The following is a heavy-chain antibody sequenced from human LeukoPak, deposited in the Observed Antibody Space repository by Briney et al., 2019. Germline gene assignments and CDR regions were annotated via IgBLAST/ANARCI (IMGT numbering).Heavy chain of an antibody. Sequence: GGSLRLSCEGSGFSFSKHGLNWVRQAPGKGLEWVSSTSSSGTYIYYADSLKGRFTISRDNAKNILSLQMNSLRAEDTAVYYCARDSSGPGYWGQGTLVTVSS. J-gene: IGHJ4*02. CDR3: ARDSSGPGY. CDR2: TSSSGTYI. D-gene: IGHD6-19*01. V-gene: IGHV3-21*01. CDR1: GFSFSKHG.